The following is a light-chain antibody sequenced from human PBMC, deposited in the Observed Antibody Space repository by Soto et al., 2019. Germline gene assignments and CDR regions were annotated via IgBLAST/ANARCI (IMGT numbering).Light chain of an antibody. J-gene: IGKJ4*01. CDR2: GAS. V-gene: IGKV3-20*01. Sequence: EIVLTQSPGTLSLSPGERATLSCRASQSITSTYLAWYQHKPGQAPRLLIYGASSRATGIPDRFSGSGSGTDFTLTISRLEPGDFGVYYCQQYGRSPGLTFGGGTKVEIK. CDR3: QQYGRSPGLT. CDR1: QSITSTY.